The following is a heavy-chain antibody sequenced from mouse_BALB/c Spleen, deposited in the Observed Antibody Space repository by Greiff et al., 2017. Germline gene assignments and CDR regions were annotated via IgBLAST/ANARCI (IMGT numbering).Heavy chain of an antibody. V-gene: IGHV1-7*01. CDR2: INPSTGYT. J-gene: IGHJ3*01. CDR3: AGATVSFAY. D-gene: IGHD1-1*01. Sequence: VQLQQSGAELAKPGASVKMSCKASGYTFTSYWMHWVKQRPGQGLEWIGYINPSTGYTEYNQKFKDKATLTADKSSSTAYMQLSSLTSEDSAVYYCAGATVSFAYWGQGTLVTVSA. CDR1: GYTFTSYW.